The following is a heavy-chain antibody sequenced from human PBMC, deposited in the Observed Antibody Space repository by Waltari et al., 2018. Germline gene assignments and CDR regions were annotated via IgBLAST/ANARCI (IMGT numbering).Heavy chain of an antibody. D-gene: IGHD3-22*01. Sequence: EVQLVESGGGLVQPGGSLRLSCAASGFTFSRHAMRWVRQAPGKGLEWVSAISGSGGSTYYADSVKGRFTISRDNSKNTLYLQMNSLRAEDTAVYYCAKDHYYDSSGYLNDWGQGTLVTVSS. V-gene: IGHV3-23*04. CDR2: ISGSGGST. CDR3: AKDHYYDSSGYLND. CDR1: GFTFSRHA. J-gene: IGHJ4*02.